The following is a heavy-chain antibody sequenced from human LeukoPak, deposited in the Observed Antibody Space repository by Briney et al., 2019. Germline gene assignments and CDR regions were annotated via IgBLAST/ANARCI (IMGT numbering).Heavy chain of an antibody. J-gene: IGHJ4*02. Sequence: GGSRRLPCAALGSAFTSNGMSWVGRAPGKGLGWFSAISGSGGSTYYADSVKGRFTISRDNSQNTLYLQMNSLRAEDTAVYYCAKDPSSSWSLFDYWGQGTLVTVSS. D-gene: IGHD6-13*01. CDR1: GSAFTSNG. CDR3: AKDPSSSWSLFDY. V-gene: IGHV3-23*01. CDR2: ISGSGGST.